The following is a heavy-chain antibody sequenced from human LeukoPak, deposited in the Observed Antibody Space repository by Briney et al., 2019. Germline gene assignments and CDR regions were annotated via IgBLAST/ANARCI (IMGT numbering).Heavy chain of an antibody. CDR2: ISGSGDIT. V-gene: IGHV3-23*01. D-gene: IGHD4-23*01. Sequence: GGSLRLSCAASGFTFSSYVMSWVRQAPGKGLEWVSVISGSGDITYYADSVKGRFTISRDNSKNTLYLQMNGLRAEDTDVYYCAKRTTVVTHFDNWGQGTLVTVSS. CDR1: GFTFSSYV. J-gene: IGHJ4*02. CDR3: AKRTTVVTHFDN.